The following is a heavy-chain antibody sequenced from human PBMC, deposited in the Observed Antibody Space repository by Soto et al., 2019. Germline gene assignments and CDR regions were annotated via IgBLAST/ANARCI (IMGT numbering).Heavy chain of an antibody. J-gene: IGHJ6*02. V-gene: IGHV3-30*18. D-gene: IGHD3-22*01. CDR3: AKGRYYDTSGPSYGMDV. CDR1: GFTFSTYG. Sequence: QVQLVESGGGVVQPGRSLRLSCAASGFTFSTYGMYWVRQAPGKGLEWVAVISYDVSNKYYADSMKGRFTISRDNSKNXRYLQMNSLRTEDTAVYYCAKGRYYDTSGPSYGMDVWGQGTTVTVS. CDR2: ISYDVSNK.